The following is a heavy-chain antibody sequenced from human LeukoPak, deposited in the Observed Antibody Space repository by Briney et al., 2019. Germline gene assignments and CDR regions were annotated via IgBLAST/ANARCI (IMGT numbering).Heavy chain of an antibody. CDR1: GFTFSSYG. CDR2: ISYDGSNN. V-gene: IGHV3-30*18. D-gene: IGHD2-21*01. CDR3: AKDRTWTHIPGDY. Sequence: GRSLRLSCAASGFTFSSYGMHWVRQAPGKGLEWVAVISYDGSNNYYADSVKGRFAISRDNSKNTLYLKVNSLRAEDTAVYYCAKDRTWTHIPGDYWGQGTLVIVSS. J-gene: IGHJ4*02.